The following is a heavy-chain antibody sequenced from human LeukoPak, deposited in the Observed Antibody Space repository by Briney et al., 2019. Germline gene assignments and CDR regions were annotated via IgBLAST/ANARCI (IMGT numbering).Heavy chain of an antibody. D-gene: IGHD3-9*01. V-gene: IGHV3-7*01. CDR2: IKQDGREK. Sequence: GGTLRLSCAASGFTFSSYWMSWVRQAPGKGLEWVVNIKQDGREKYYVDSVKGRFTISRDNAKNSLYLQMNSLRAEDTAVYYCARVEDYDILTGFGYWGQGTLVTVSS. CDR1: GFTFSSYW. CDR3: ARVEDYDILTGFGY. J-gene: IGHJ4*02.